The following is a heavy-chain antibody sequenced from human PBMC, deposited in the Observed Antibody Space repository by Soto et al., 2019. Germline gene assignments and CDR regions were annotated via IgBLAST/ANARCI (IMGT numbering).Heavy chain of an antibody. CDR1: GFPFTTSG. J-gene: IGHJ4*02. Sequence: EVQLLESGGGLVQPGGSLRLSCTASGFPFTTSGMLWVRQPPGGGLEWVSAIGPNPANTNYRDSVKGRFTISRDNSRNTVFLPMTTLTAEDTALYYCATARHCSSDACPAAEWGQGTLITVSS. CDR3: ATARHCSSDACPAAE. V-gene: IGHV3-23*01. CDR2: IGPNPANT. D-gene: IGHD2-2*01.